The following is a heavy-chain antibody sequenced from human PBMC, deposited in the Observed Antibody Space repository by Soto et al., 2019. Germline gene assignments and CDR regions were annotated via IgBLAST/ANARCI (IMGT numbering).Heavy chain of an antibody. J-gene: IGHJ4*02. V-gene: IGHV3-53*01. Sequence: GGSLRLSCATSGFSVSGSYMSWVRQAPGMGLEWVSVILTGGTTYYSDAVKGRFTISRDTSQNTVHLQMNSLRGEDTATYYCERGYWRFGESYSFDYWGQGTLVTVSS. D-gene: IGHD3-10*01. CDR1: GFSVSGSY. CDR3: ERGYWRFGESYSFDY. CDR2: ILTGGTT.